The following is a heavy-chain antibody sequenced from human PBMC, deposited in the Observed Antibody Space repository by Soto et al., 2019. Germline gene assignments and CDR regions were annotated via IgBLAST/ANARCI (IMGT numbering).Heavy chain of an antibody. CDR3: SRGHESGGTADAFDV. J-gene: IGHJ3*01. D-gene: IGHD2-15*01. CDR2: ILPFFGTA. V-gene: IGHV1-69*13. CDR1: GGTFRTES. Sequence: QVHLVQSGAEVKKPGSSVKVSCKYSGGTFRTESINWVRQAPGQGPEWMGGILPFFGTADYAPRFQGRVTITADGARTTAYIELSSLTSQNTAVYECSRGHESGGTADAFDVCVQRTMVTVSS.